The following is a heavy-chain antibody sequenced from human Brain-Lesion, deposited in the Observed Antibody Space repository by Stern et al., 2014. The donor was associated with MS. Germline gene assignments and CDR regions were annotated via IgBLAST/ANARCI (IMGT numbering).Heavy chain of an antibody. CDR2: LHASGAT. D-gene: IGHD1-26*01. CDR3: ARGHWELLGNNYFDS. Sequence: VQLVESGPGLVKPSQTLSLTCTVSGASISSGTSYWSWIRQPAGGGLEWIGRLHASGATYYNPSLKSRVTISGDTPKNQSSLTRNPVTAADTAVYYCARGHWELLGNNYFDSWGQGTLVTVSS. V-gene: IGHV4-61*02. J-gene: IGHJ4*02. CDR1: GASISSGTSY.